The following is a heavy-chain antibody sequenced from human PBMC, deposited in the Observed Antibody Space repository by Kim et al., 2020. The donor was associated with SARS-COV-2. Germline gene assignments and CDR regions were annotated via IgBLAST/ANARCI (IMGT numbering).Heavy chain of an antibody. CDR1: GFTFSSHE. J-gene: IGHJ6*01. D-gene: IGHD6-19*01. CDR3: AGGEVAGRAYYYYGMDV. V-gene: IGHV3-48*03. Sequence: GGSLRLSCAASGFTFSSHEMNWVRQAPGKGLGWVSYICSAARTIHYADSVKGRFTISRDNAKNSLYLQMKSLRAEDTAIYYFAGGEVAGRAYYYYGMDV. CDR2: ICSAARTI.